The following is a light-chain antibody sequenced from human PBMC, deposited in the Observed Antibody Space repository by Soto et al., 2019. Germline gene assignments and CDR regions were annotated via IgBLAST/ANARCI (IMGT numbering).Light chain of an antibody. Sequence: QSALTQPASVSGSPGQSITISCTGTSSDVGDYNYVSWYQHHPGKAPKVMIYEVSNRPSGVSNRFSGSKSDNTASLTISGLQAEDEAEYYCSSYTSTSTLIFGGGTKLTVL. V-gene: IGLV2-14*01. J-gene: IGLJ2*01. CDR3: SSYTSTSTLI. CDR1: SSDVGDYNY. CDR2: EVS.